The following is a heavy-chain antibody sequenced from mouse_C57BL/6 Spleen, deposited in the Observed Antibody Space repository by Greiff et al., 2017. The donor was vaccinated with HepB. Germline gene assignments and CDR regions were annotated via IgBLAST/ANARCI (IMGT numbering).Heavy chain of an antibody. CDR3: TRDRGLGYAMDY. V-gene: IGHV5-9-1*02. D-gene: IGHD3-3*01. CDR2: ISSGGDYI. Sequence: EVKLVESGEGLVKPGGSLKLSCAASGFTFSSYAMSWVRQTPEKRLEWVAYISSGGDYIYYADTVKGRFTISRDNARNTLYLQMSSLKSEDTAMYYCTRDRGLGYAMDYWGQGTSVTVSS. CDR1: GFTFSSYA. J-gene: IGHJ4*01.